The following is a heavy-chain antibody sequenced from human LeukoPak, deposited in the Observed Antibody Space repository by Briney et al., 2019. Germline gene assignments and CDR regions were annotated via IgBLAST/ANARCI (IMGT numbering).Heavy chain of an antibody. CDR1: GFTFSRNA. V-gene: IGHV3-23*01. J-gene: IGHJ4*02. CDR3: ARRAGAYSHPYDC. D-gene: IGHD4/OR15-4a*01. CDR2: ISGSDNDT. Sequence: GGSLRLSCAASGFTFSRNAMSWVRQAPGKGLEWGSTISGSDNDTYYADSVKGRFSISRDNSKKTLYLQMNSLRAEDTAVYYCARRAGAYSHPYDCWGQGTLVTVSS.